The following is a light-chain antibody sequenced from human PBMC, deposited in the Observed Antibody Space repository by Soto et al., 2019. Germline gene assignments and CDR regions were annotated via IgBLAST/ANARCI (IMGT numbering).Light chain of an antibody. J-gene: IGKJ1*01. CDR3: QQYNTFPWT. V-gene: IGKV1-5*03. Sequence: DIQMTQSPSTQSASVGDRATMTCRASQSISTWLAWYQQRPGRAPKLLIYRASILEDGVPSTFSGSASGTEFTLTISSLQPDDFATYYCQQYNTFPWTFGQGTKVEIK. CDR2: RAS. CDR1: QSISTW.